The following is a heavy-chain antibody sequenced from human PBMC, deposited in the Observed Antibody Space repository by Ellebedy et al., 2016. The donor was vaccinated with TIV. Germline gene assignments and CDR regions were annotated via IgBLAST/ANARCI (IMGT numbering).Heavy chain of an antibody. D-gene: IGHD6-19*01. CDR1: GYSFTSYW. CDR2: IYPGDSDT. CDR3: ARHPYSSGWYFPGDY. V-gene: IGHV5-51*01. J-gene: IGHJ4*02. Sequence: GESLKISXKGSGYSFTSYWIGWVRQMPGKGLEWMGIIYPGDSDTRYSPSFQGQVTISADKSISTAYLQWSSLKASDTAMYYCARHPYSSGWYFPGDYWGQGTLVTVSS.